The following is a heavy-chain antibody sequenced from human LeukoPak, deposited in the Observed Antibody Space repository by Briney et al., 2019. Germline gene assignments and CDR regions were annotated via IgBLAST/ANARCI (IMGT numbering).Heavy chain of an antibody. CDR1: GFTFSDYY. D-gene: IGHD3-3*01. J-gene: IGHJ4*02. CDR3: ARDLRLQIFGVWDY. CDR2: ISSSGSTI. V-gene: IGHV3-11*01. Sequence: PGGSLRLSCAASGFTFSDYYMSWIRQAPGKGLEWVSYISSSGSTIYYADSVKGRFTISRDNAKNSLYLQMNSLRAEDTAVYNCARDLRLQIFGVWDYWGQGTLVTVSS.